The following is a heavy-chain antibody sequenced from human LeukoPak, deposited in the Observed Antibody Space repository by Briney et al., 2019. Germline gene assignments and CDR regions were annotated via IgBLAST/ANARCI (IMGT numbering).Heavy chain of an antibody. V-gene: IGHV4-4*07. Sequence: PSETLSLTCTVSGGSISSYYWSWIRQPTGKGLDWIGRIYTSGSTNNPSLKSRVTLSVDTSKNQFSLKLTSVTAADTAVYYCARHSARDGYNYLTYFDYWGQGTLVTVSS. CDR2: IYTSGST. J-gene: IGHJ4*02. CDR3: ARHSARDGYNYLTYFDY. CDR1: GGSISSYY. D-gene: IGHD5-24*01.